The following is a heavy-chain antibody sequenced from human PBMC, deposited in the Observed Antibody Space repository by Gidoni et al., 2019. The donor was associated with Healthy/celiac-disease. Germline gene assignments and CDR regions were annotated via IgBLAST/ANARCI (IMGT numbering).Heavy chain of an antibody. CDR1: GGSISSSSYY. CDR3: ARRRYYDSSGYYAGDWFDP. Sequence: QLQLQESGPGLVKPSETLSLTCTVSGGSISSSSYYWGWIRQPPGKGLAWIGSIYYSGSTYYNPSLKSRVTISVDTSKNQFSLKLSSVTAAATAVYYCARRRYYDSSGYYAGDWFDPWGQGTLVTVSS. CDR2: IYYSGST. J-gene: IGHJ5*02. V-gene: IGHV4-39*01. D-gene: IGHD3-22*01.